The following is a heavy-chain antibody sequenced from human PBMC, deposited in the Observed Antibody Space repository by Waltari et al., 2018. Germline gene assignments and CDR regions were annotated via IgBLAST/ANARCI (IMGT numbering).Heavy chain of an antibody. V-gene: IGHV1-8*03. CDR3: ARGGGYYDYGDDEGGV. D-gene: IGHD4-17*01. Sequence: QVQLEQSAAAVVTPGASVKVSCQASGYAFTHYDTHWVRKPTGQGLEWMGWMNPNSGNTGYAQKVQGRVTITRNTSISTAYMRLSSLRSEDTAVYYCARGGGYYDYGDDEGGVWGQGTLVTVSS. CDR2: MNPNSGNT. J-gene: IGHJ1*01. CDR1: GYAFTHYD.